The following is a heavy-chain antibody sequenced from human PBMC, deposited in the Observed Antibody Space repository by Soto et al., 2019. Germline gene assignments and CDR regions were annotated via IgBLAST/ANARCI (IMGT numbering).Heavy chain of an antibody. D-gene: IGHD4-17*01. Sequence: GGSLRLSCAASGFTFSSYGMHWVRQAPGKGLEWVAVIWYDGSNKYYADPGKGRFTISRDNSKNTLYLQMNSLRAEDTAVYYCARSLTTVVTLLERYYYGMDVWGQGTTVTVSS. CDR3: ARSLTTVVTLLERYYYGMDV. V-gene: IGHV3-33*08. J-gene: IGHJ6*02. CDR2: IWYDGSNK. CDR1: GFTFSSYG.